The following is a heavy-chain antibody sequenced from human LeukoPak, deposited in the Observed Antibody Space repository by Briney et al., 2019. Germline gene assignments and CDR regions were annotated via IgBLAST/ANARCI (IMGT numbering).Heavy chain of an antibody. D-gene: IGHD3-22*01. Sequence: PGGSLRLSCAASGFTFSSYAMHWVRQAPGKGLEWVAVISYDGSNKYYADSVKGRFTISRDNSKNTLYLQMNSLRAEDTAVYYCARPPSDYYDSSGYYYEDAFDIWGQGTMVTVSS. CDR3: ARPPSDYYDSSGYYYEDAFDI. J-gene: IGHJ3*02. CDR1: GFTFSSYA. V-gene: IGHV3-30*04. CDR2: ISYDGSNK.